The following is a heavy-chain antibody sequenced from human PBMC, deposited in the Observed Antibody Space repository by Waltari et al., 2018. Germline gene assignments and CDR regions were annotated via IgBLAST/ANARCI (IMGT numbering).Heavy chain of an antibody. J-gene: IGHJ1*01. V-gene: IGHV1-69-2*01. CDR2: VDPEDGET. Sequence: EVQLVQSGAEVKKPGATVKISCKASGYTFTDYYMHWVQQAPGKGLAWMGRVDPEDGETIYAEKFQGRVTITADTSTDTAYMELSSLRSEDTAVYYCATHLYGSGSYWPEYFQHWGQGTLVTVSS. D-gene: IGHD3-10*01. CDR3: ATHLYGSGSYWPEYFQH. CDR1: GYTFTDYY.